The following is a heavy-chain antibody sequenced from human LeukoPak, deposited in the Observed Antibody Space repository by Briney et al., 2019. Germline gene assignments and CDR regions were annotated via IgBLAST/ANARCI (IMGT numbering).Heavy chain of an antibody. J-gene: IGHJ4*02. CDR3: ARVSSSRYPFDY. CDR2: ISSSSSYI. CDR1: GFTFSSYS. Sequence: GGSQRLSCAASGFTFSSYSMNWVRQAPGKGLEWVSSISSSSSYIYYADSVKGRFTISRDNAKNSLNLQMNSLRAEDTAIYYCARVSSSRYPFDYWGKGTRVTVSS. D-gene: IGHD6-13*01. V-gene: IGHV3-21*01.